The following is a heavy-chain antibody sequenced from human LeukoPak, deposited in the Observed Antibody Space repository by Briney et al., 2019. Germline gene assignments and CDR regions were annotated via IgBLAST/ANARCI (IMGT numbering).Heavy chain of an antibody. Sequence: TGGSLRLTCAASGFTVSSNYMSWVRQAPGKGLEWVSVIYSGGSTYYADSVKGRFTISRDNSKNTLYLQMNSLRAEDTAVYYCARSYYGSGRDFDYWGQGTLVTVSS. V-gene: IGHV3-53*01. CDR1: GFTVSSNY. CDR3: ARSYYGSGRDFDY. CDR2: IYSGGST. D-gene: IGHD3-10*01. J-gene: IGHJ4*02.